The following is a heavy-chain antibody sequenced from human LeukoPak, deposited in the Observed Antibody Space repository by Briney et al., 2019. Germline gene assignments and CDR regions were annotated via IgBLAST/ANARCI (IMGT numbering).Heavy chain of an antibody. J-gene: IGHJ3*02. CDR1: DDSFSSHY. D-gene: IGHD4-17*01. Sequence: SEALSLTCAVSDDSFSSHYWTWIRQPPGKGLEWIGYISYIGSTNYNPSLKSRVTISIDTSKNQFSLKLSSVTAADTAVYYCARDLVTVTKGFDIWGQGTMVSVSS. CDR2: ISYIGST. V-gene: IGHV4-59*11. CDR3: ARDLVTVTKGFDI.